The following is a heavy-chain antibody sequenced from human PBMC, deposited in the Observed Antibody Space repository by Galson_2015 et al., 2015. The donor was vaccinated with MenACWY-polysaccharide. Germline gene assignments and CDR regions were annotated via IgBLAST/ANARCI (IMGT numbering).Heavy chain of an antibody. CDR2: ISGSGGST. J-gene: IGHJ4*02. Sequence: SLRLSCAASGFTFGSYAMSWVRQAPGKGLEWVSTISGSGGSTYYADSVKGRFTISRDNSNNTLYLQMNSLRAEDAAVYYWTKGDSTYSYAPLDYWGQGTLFTVSS. CDR1: GFTFGSYA. D-gene: IGHD5-18*01. CDR3: TKGDSTYSYAPLDY. V-gene: IGHV3-23*01.